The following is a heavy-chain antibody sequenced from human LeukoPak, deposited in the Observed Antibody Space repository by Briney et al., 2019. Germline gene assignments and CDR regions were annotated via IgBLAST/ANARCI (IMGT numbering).Heavy chain of an antibody. D-gene: IGHD3-22*01. CDR1: GFIFSSYA. CDR2: ISGSGGST. V-gene: IGHV3-23*01. J-gene: IGHJ4*02. CDR3: AKGGATYYYDSSGYYPIDY. Sequence: GGSLRLSCAASGFIFSSYAMGWVRRAPGKGLEWVSAISGSGGSTYYADSVKGRFTISRDNSKNTLYLQMNSLRAEDTAVYYCAKGGATYYYDSSGYYPIDYWGQGTLVTVSS.